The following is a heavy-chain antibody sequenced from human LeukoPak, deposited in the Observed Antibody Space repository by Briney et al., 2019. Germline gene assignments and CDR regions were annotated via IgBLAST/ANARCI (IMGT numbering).Heavy chain of an antibody. D-gene: IGHD3-10*01. CDR2: IWYGGSNK. J-gene: IGHJ5*02. CDR3: AKDVTYYYGSGSPNWFDP. Sequence: GGSLRLSCAASGFTFSSYGMHWVRQAPGKGLEWVAVIWYGGSNKYYADSVKGRFTNSRDNSKNTLYLQMNGLRAEDTAVYYCAKDVTYYYGSGSPNWFDPWGQGTLVTVSS. CDR1: GFTFSSYG. V-gene: IGHV3-30*02.